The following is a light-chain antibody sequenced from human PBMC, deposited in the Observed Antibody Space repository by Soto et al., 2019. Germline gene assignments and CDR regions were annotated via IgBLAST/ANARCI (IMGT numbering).Light chain of an antibody. Sequence: EIVLTQSPGTLSLSPGERATLSCRASQSVSTNYLAWYQRKPGQAPRLLIYGASSRATDIPDRFSGSGSGTDFTLTITRLEPEDFAVYYCQQYGSSPPTFGQGTKVESK. CDR3: QQYGSSPPT. V-gene: IGKV3-20*01. J-gene: IGKJ1*01. CDR2: GAS. CDR1: QSVSTNY.